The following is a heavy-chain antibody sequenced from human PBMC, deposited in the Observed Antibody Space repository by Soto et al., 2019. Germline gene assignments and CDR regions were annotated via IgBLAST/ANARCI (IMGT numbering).Heavy chain of an antibody. CDR3: ARGALGANSSSWYYFDY. Sequence: ASVKVSCKASGYTFTGYYMHWVRQAPGQGLEWMGWINPNSGGTNYAQKFQGWVTMTRDTSISTAYMELSRLRSDDTAVYYCARGALGANSSSWYYFDYWGQGTLVTVSS. V-gene: IGHV1-2*04. J-gene: IGHJ4*02. D-gene: IGHD6-13*01. CDR2: INPNSGGT. CDR1: GYTFTGYY.